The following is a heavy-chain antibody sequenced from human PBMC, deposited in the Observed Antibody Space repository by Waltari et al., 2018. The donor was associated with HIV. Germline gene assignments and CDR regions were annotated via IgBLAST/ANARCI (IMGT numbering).Heavy chain of an antibody. D-gene: IGHD3-9*01. CDR2: FDPEGDET. V-gene: IGHV1-24*01. CDR1: LS. CDR3: ASNDRPVYFFDY. Sequence: LSMHWVRQAPGKGLEWMGGFDPEGDETIYAQKFQGRLSMTEDTSTDTAYMELRGLRSDDTAVYYCASNDRPVYFFDYWSHGTLVTVSS. J-gene: IGHJ4*01.